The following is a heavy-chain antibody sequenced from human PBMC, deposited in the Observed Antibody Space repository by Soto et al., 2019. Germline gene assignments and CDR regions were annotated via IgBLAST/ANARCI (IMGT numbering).Heavy chain of an antibody. Sequence: QVQLQESGPGRVKPLETLSLTCTASGGSISSYYWSCIRQPPGRGLEWIGFIFYSGSTSYNPSLMIRVTISIDTSEYQSSLKLNSVNAADPAVYYWASMIGEPALSFGSWGQGTLVAGSS. J-gene: IGHJ5*01. D-gene: IGHD3-10*02. CDR2: IFYSGST. CDR1: GGSISSYY. V-gene: IGHV4-59*01. CDR3: ASMIGEPALSFGS.